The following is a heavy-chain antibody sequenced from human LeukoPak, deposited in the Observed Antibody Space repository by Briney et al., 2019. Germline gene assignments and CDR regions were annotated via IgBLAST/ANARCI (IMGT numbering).Heavy chain of an antibody. V-gene: IGHV3-30-3*01. D-gene: IGHD5-18*01. CDR3: ARSAMVLDAFDI. CDR2: LSYDGSNK. CDR1: GFTFSSYA. Sequence: GGSLRLSCAASGFTFSSYAMRWVRQAPGKGPEWVAVLSYDGSNKFYADSVKGRFTISRDNSKNTLYLQMNSLRAEDTAVYYCARSAMVLDAFDIWGQGTMVTVSS. J-gene: IGHJ3*02.